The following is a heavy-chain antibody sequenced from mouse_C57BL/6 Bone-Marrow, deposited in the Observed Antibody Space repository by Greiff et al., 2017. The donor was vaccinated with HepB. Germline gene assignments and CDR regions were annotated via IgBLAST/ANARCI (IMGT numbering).Heavy chain of an antibody. CDR3: ATDQYDGCSYDYAMDY. D-gene: IGHD1-1*01. CDR2: ISDGGSYT. CDR1: GFTFSSYA. Sequence: DVKLVESGGGLVKPGGSLKLSCAASGFTFSSYAMSWVRQTPEKRLEWVATISDGGSYTYYPDNVKGRFTISRNNAKNNLYLQKSHLKSEYTAMYYCATDQYDGCSYDYAMDYWGQGTSVTVSS. V-gene: IGHV5-4*01. J-gene: IGHJ4*01.